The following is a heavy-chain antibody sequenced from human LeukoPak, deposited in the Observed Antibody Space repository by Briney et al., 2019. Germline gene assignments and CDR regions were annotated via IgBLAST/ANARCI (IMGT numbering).Heavy chain of an antibody. Sequence: GGSLRLSCAASGLTFSNAWMSWVRHAPGKGLEGVGRVKSKTGGGTTDYDAPVKGRFTISRDDSMNTLYLQMNSLKTADTAVYYCTTGPGWDDILTGYYYFDYWGQGTLVTVSS. D-gene: IGHD3-9*01. CDR1: GLTFSNAW. CDR3: TTGPGWDDILTGYYYFDY. J-gene: IGHJ4*02. V-gene: IGHV3-15*01. CDR2: VKSKTGGGTT.